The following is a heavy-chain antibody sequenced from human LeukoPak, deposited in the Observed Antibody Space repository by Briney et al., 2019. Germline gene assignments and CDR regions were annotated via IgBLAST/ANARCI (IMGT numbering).Heavy chain of an antibody. CDR2: ISGSGGST. CDR3: AKVAVLVGAFDI. D-gene: IGHD6-19*01. Sequence: GGSLRLSCVASGFSVSSADMSWVRQAPGKGLEWVSAISGSGGSTYYADSVKGRFTISRDNSKNTLYLQMNSLRAEDTAVYYCAKVAVLVGAFDIWGQGTMVTVSS. V-gene: IGHV3-23*01. J-gene: IGHJ3*02. CDR1: GFSVSSAD.